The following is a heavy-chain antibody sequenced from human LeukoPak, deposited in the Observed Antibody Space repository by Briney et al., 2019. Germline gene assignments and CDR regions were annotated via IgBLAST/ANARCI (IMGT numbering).Heavy chain of an antibody. D-gene: IGHD3-3*01. CDR2: MNPNSGNT. CDR3: TRRKLERRAGSWFDP. J-gene: IGHJ5*02. V-gene: IGHV1-8*03. CDR1: GGTFSSYA. Sequence: GASVKVSCKASGGTFSSYAISWVRQAPGQGLEWMGWMNPNSGNTGYAQKFQGRVTITRNTSISTAYMQLNSLRSDDTAVYYCTRRKLERRAGSWFDPWGQGTLVTVSS.